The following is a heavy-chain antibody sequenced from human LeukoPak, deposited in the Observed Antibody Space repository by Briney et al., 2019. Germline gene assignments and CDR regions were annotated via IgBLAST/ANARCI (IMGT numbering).Heavy chain of an antibody. J-gene: IGHJ5*02. CDR2: IIPIFGTA. V-gene: IGHV1-69*13. Sequence: SVKVSCKASGGTFSSYAISWVRQAPGQGLEWMGGIIPIFGTANYAQKFQGRVTITADESTSTAYMELSSLRSEDTAVYYCARVGNDYSNYCLYWFDPWGQGTLVTVSS. CDR1: GGTFSSYA. CDR3: ARVGNDYSNYCLYWFDP. D-gene: IGHD4-11*01.